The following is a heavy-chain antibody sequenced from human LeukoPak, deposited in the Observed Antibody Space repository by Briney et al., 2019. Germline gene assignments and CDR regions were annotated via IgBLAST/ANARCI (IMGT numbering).Heavy chain of an antibody. CDR1: GGSFSGYY. J-gene: IGHJ4*02. CDR2: INHSGST. V-gene: IGHV4-34*01. D-gene: IGHD3-16*02. Sequence: SETLSLTCAVYGGSFSGYYWSWIRQPPGKGLEWIGEINHSGSTNYNPSLKSRVTISVDTSKNQFSLKLSTVTAADTAVYYCARGGRLLLGVIGNWGQGTLVTVSS. CDR3: ARGGRLLLGVIGN.